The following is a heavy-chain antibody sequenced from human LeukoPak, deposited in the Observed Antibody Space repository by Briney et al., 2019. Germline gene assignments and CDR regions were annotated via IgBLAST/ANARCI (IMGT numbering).Heavy chain of an antibody. CDR1: GYTFTGYY. V-gene: IGHV1-2*02. CDR2: IKSNSGAT. Sequence: ASVKVSCKASGYTFTGYYMHWVRQAPGQGLEWMGWIKSNSGATEFVQKFQGRVTMTSDTSISTAYMELITLTSDDTAVYYCARGSSTTKGKFPNDYWGQGTLVTVSS. D-gene: IGHD2-2*01. CDR3: ARGSSTTKGKFPNDY. J-gene: IGHJ4*02.